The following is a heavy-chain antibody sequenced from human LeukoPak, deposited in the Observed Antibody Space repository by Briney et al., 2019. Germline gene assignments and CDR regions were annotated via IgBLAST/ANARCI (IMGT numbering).Heavy chain of an antibody. Sequence: SVKVSCKASGYTFTGYYMHWVRQAPGQGLEWMGGIIPIFGTANYAQKFQGRVTITADESTSTAYMELSSLRSEDTAVYYCARGRYDYVWGSYRYNMDYWGQGTLVTVSS. CDR1: GYTFTGYY. D-gene: IGHD3-16*02. V-gene: IGHV1-69*13. CDR3: ARGRYDYVWGSYRYNMDY. CDR2: IIPIFGTA. J-gene: IGHJ4*02.